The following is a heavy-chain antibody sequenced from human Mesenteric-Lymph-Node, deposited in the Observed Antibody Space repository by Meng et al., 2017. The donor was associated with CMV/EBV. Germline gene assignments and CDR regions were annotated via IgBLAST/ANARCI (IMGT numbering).Heavy chain of an antibody. CDR1: GFTFSSYS. J-gene: IGHJ3*02. CDR2: ISSSSSYI. V-gene: IGHV3-21*01. CDR3: ATDPPWESGTFDI. Sequence: GGSLRLSCAASGFTFSSYSMNWVRQAPGKGLEWVSSISSSSSYIYYADSVKGRFTISRDNAKNSLYLQMNSLRAEDTAVYYCATDPPWESGTFDIWGQGTRVTVSS. D-gene: IGHD3-10*01.